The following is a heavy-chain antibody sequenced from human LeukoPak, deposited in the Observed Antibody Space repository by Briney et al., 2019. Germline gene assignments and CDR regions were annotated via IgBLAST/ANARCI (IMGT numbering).Heavy chain of an antibody. CDR2: ISSDGRST. Sequence: GGSLRLSCAASGFTFSNYWICWVRQAPGKGLVWVSRISSDGRSTSHADSVKGRFTISRDNAKNTLYLQMNSLRAEDTAVYYFTTERLERHDAFDMRGQGTVVTVSS. CDR3: TTERLERHDAFDM. D-gene: IGHD1-1*01. J-gene: IGHJ3*02. V-gene: IGHV3-74*01. CDR1: GFTFSNYW.